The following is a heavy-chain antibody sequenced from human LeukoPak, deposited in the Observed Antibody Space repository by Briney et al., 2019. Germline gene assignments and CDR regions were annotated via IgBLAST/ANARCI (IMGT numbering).Heavy chain of an antibody. J-gene: IGHJ2*01. CDR3: ARDRGPYWYFDL. V-gene: IGHV4-59*12. CDR2: IYYSGRT. Sequence: SETLSLTCTVSGGSISSYYWSWIRQSPGEGLEWIGYIYYSGRTNYNPSLKSRVTISVDTSKNQFSLKLSSVTAADTAVYYCARDRGPYWYFDLWGRGTLVAVSS. CDR1: GGSISSYY. D-gene: IGHD5-24*01.